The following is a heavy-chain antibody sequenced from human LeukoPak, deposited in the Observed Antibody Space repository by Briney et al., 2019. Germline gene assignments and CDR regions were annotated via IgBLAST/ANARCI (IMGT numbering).Heavy chain of an antibody. D-gene: IGHD6-19*01. Sequence: GGSLRLSCVVSGFSFSNSVMHWVRQAPGKGLEWVAVVSHDGSSKNHADSVKGRFTISRDNSKNTLYLQMNSLRAEDTAVYYCAKADSSGWYSALFDYWGQGTLVTVSS. CDR1: GFSFSNSV. J-gene: IGHJ4*02. V-gene: IGHV3-30-3*01. CDR3: AKADSSGWYSALFDY. CDR2: VSHDGSSK.